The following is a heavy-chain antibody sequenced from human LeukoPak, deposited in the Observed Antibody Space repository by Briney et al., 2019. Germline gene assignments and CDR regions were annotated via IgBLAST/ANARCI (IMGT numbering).Heavy chain of an antibody. Sequence: GGSLRLSCAASGFTLSDYYMTWIRQAPGKGLEWVSAISGSGGSTYYADSVKGRVTISRDNSKNTLYLQMNSLRAKDTAVYYCARESALRDFDYWGQGTLVTVSS. CDR2: ISGSGGST. V-gene: IGHV3-23*01. CDR3: ARESALRDFDY. J-gene: IGHJ4*02. D-gene: IGHD3-3*01. CDR1: GFTLSDYY.